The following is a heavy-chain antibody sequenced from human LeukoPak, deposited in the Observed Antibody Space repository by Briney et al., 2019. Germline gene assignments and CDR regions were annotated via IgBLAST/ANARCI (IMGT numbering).Heavy chain of an antibody. Sequence: PGGSLRLSCAASGFTFSSYGMHWVRQAPGKGLEWVAVISYDGSNKYYADSVKGRFTISRDNFKNTLYLQMTTLRADDTAVYFCAKDNGRYGMDVWGQGTTVTVSS. J-gene: IGHJ6*02. D-gene: IGHD2-8*01. V-gene: IGHV3-30*18. CDR2: ISYDGSNK. CDR3: AKDNGRYGMDV. CDR1: GFTFSSYG.